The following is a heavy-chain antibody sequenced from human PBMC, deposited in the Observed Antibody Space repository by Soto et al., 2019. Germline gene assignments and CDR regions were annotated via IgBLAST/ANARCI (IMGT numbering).Heavy chain of an antibody. CDR1: AASFSKYY. Sequence: PSETLSLTCTVSAASFSKYYWTWIRQPPGKGLEWIGYIYFNGNNKYNPSLEGRLTISIDTSKKEFSLKLTSVTVADAAVYYCASVTFGGIVMAHWGQGTLVTVS. J-gene: IGHJ4*02. CDR2: IYFNGNN. V-gene: IGHV4-59*01. CDR3: ASVTFGGIVMAH. D-gene: IGHD3-16*01.